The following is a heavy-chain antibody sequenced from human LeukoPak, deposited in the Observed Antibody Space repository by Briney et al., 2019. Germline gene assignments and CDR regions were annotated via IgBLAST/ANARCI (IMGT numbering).Heavy chain of an antibody. J-gene: IGHJ4*02. Sequence: GGSLRLSCAASGFPFSSYWMSWVRQVPGKGLEWVANIKQDGSDKYYVDSVKGRFTISRDNAKNSLYLQLSSLRADDTAVYYCARLTGTTGFDYWGQGTLVSVSS. CDR1: GFPFSSYW. V-gene: IGHV3-7*01. CDR3: ARLTGTTGFDY. D-gene: IGHD1-1*01. CDR2: IKQDGSDK.